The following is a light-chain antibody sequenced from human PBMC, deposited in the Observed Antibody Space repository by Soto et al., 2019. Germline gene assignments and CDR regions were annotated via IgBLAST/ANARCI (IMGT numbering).Light chain of an antibody. Sequence: ELVLTQSPATLSLSPGESATRSCRASQSVAGYLAWYQQKPGQGPRLLIYDSSTRATGTPARFRGSGSGTDFTLTIRSLEPEDFAIYICQHRRHWRMYTFGQGTKLEIK. CDR2: DSS. CDR3: QHRRHWRMYT. CDR1: QSVAGY. J-gene: IGKJ2*01. V-gene: IGKV3-11*01.